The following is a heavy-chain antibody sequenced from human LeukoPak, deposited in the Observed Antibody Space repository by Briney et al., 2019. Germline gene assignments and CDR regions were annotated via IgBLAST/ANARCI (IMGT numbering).Heavy chain of an antibody. V-gene: IGHV3-23*01. Sequence: GGSLRLSCTVSGFSLSSYALSWVRRAPGKVLEWVSATSSSDAGKYYADSVKGRFTISRDNSENTLYLQVNSLRAEETAVYYCARNCWGDSTSFYYYYYMDVWGIGTTVTVSS. J-gene: IGHJ6*03. D-gene: IGHD7-27*01. CDR3: ARNCWGDSTSFYYYYYMDV. CDR1: GFSLSSYA. CDR2: TSSSDAGK.